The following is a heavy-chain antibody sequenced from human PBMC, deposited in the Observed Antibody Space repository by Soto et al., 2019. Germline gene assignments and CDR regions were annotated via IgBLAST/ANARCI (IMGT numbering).Heavy chain of an antibody. D-gene: IGHD5-18*01. CDR1: GGSITSGNYY. CDR3: AREDTAMVDY. J-gene: IGHJ4*02. CDR2: TYKSGRT. V-gene: IGHV4-30-4*01. Sequence: PSETLSLTCTVSGGSITSGNYYWSWIRQPPGKGLEWIGYTYKSGRTYYNPSFRSRVAMSVDTSKNQFSLNLRSVTAADTAIYYCAREDTAMVDYWGRGTLVTVSS.